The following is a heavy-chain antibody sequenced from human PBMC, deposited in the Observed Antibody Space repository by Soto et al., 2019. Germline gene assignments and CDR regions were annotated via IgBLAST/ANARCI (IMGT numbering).Heavy chain of an antibody. V-gene: IGHV1-18*04. D-gene: IGHD4-17*01. CDR3: ARDIVGAMTTVTTRGMDV. CDR1: GYTFTSYG. J-gene: IGHJ6*02. CDR2: ISAYNGNT. Sequence: GASVKVSCKASGYTFTSYGISWVRQAPGQGLEWMGWISAYNGNTNYAQKLQGRVTMTTDTSTSTAYMELRSLRSDDTAVYYCARDIVGAMTTVTTRGMDVWGQGTTVTVSS.